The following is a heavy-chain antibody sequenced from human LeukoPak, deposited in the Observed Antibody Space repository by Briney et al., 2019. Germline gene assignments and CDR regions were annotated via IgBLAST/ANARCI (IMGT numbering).Heavy chain of an antibody. CDR3: ARDRGAIAYFDY. CDR2: ISYDGSNK. D-gene: IGHD2-2*01. Sequence: GRSLRLPCAASGFTFSSYAMHWVRQAPGKGLEWVAVISYDGSNKYYADSVKGRFTISRDNSKNTLYLQMNSLRAEDTAVYYCARDRGAIAYFDYWGQGTLVTVSS. CDR1: GFTFSSYA. V-gene: IGHV3-30-3*01. J-gene: IGHJ4*02.